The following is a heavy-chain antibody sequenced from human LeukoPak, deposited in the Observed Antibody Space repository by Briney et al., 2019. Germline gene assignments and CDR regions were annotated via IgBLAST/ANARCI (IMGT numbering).Heavy chain of an antibody. Sequence: GGSLRLSCAASGFTFSSYAMSWVRQAPGKGLEWVSAISGSGGSTYYADSVKGRFTISRDNSKSTLYLQMYSLRAEDTAVYYCARRYYSMDVWGQGTTVTISS. CDR3: ARRYYSMDV. CDR2: ISGSGGST. V-gene: IGHV3-23*01. J-gene: IGHJ6*02. CDR1: GFTFSSYA.